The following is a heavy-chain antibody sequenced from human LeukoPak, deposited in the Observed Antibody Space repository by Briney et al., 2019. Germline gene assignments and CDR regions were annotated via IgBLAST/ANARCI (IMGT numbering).Heavy chain of an antibody. V-gene: IGHV3-23*01. CDR2: ISGSGGST. CDR3: AKDAGAHYDSSGNPLGY. J-gene: IGHJ4*02. D-gene: IGHD3-22*01. Sequence: GGSLRLSCTASGFTFGSFWMTWVRQAPWKGLEWVSAISGSGGSTYYADSVKGRFTISRDNSKNTLYLQMNSLRAEDTAVYYCAKDAGAHYDSSGNPLGYWGQGTLVTVSS. CDR1: GFTFGSFW.